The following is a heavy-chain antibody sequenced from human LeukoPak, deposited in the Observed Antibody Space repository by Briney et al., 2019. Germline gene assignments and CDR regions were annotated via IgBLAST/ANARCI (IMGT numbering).Heavy chain of an antibody. CDR3: AKDRHSTSLVSFDY. J-gene: IGHJ4*02. CDR2: ISGSGGHT. V-gene: IGHV3-23*01. Sequence: GGSLRLSCAASGFTFSSYAMSWVRQAPGKGLEWVSNISGSGGHTYYADSVKGRFTISRDNSKNPLYLQINSLRAEDTAVYYCAKDRHSTSLVSFDYWGQGTLVTVSS. D-gene: IGHD6-13*01. CDR1: GFTFSSYA.